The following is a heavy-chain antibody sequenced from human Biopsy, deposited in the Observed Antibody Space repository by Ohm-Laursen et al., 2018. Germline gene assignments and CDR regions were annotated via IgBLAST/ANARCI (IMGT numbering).Heavy chain of an antibody. V-gene: IGHV1-18*01. D-gene: IGHD2-21*01. CDR3: ARVALPLYLDN. CDR1: GYSFNNYG. Sequence: ASVKASCKTSGYSFNNYGINWVRQAPGQGLEWMGRISGYNGNTKYAQKFQGRVTMTTDTSTSAVYMEVRSLRSDDTAVYYCARVALPLYLDNWGQGTRVTVSS. J-gene: IGHJ4*02. CDR2: ISGYNGNT.